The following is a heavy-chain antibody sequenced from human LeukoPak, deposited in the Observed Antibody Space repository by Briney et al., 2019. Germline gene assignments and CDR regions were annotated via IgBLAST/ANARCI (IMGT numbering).Heavy chain of an antibody. J-gene: IGHJ6*03. CDR3: ARGVGVGYYYYYYYMDV. Sequence: PGGSLRLSCAASGFTFSSYAMSWVRQAPGKGLEWVANIKQDGSEKYYVDSVKGRFTISRDNAKNSLYLQMNSLRAEDTAVYYCARGVGVGYYYYYYYMDVWGKGTTVTVSS. V-gene: IGHV3-7*01. CDR1: GFTFSSYA. CDR2: IKQDGSEK. D-gene: IGHD3-3*01.